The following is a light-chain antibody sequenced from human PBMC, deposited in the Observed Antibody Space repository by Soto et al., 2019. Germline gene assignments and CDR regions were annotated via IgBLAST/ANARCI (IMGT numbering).Light chain of an antibody. CDR1: QSVSSN. Sequence: EIVMTQSPATLSVSPGGRATLSCRASQSVSSNLAWYRQRPGQPPRLLIYGASTRATGIPARFSGSGSGTEFTLTICSLQSEDSAVYYCQQYHHWPPLTFGGGTKVEIK. V-gene: IGKV3D-15*01. CDR2: GAS. CDR3: QQYHHWPPLT. J-gene: IGKJ4*01.